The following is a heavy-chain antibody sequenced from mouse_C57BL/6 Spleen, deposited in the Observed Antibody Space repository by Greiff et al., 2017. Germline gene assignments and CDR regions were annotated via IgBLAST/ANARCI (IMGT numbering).Heavy chain of an antibody. J-gene: IGHJ2*01. CDR1: GYSITSGYY. D-gene: IGHD2-3*01. V-gene: IGHV3-6*01. CDR2: ISYDGSN. Sequence: EVKLMESGPGLVKPSQSLSLTCSVTGYSITSGYYWNWIRQFPGNKLEWMGYISYDGSNNYNPSLKNRISITRYTSKNQFFLKLNSVTTEDTATYYCAREGADGYSYFDYWGQGTTLTVSS. CDR3: AREGADGYSYFDY.